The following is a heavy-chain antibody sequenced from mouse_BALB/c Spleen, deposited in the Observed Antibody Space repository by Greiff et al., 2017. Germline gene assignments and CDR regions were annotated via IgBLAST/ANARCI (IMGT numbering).Heavy chain of an antibody. J-gene: IGHJ3*01. V-gene: IGHV1-18*01. D-gene: IGHD1-1*01. Sequence: VQLQQSGPELVKPGASVKISCKASGYSFTGYFMNWVKQSHGKSLEWIGDINPNNGGTIYNQKFKGKATLTVDKSSSTAYMELRSLTSEDTAVYYCARREDYYGSSYGWFAYWGQGTLVTVSA. CDR1: GYSFTGYF. CDR3: ARREDYYGSSYGWFAY. CDR2: INPNNGGT.